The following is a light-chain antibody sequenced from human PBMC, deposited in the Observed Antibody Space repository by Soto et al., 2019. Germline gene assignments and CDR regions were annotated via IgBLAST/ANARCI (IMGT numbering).Light chain of an antibody. CDR2: GAS. J-gene: IGKJ5*01. CDR1: QNVRKN. V-gene: IGKV3-15*01. Sequence: EIVMTQSPATLSVSPGERATLSCRARQNVRKNLAWYQQKPGQAPRLLIYGASTRATGIPARFSGDGSGTEFTLTIDSLQSEDFVVYYCLQYDGWPLAFGQGTRLDIK. CDR3: LQYDGWPLA.